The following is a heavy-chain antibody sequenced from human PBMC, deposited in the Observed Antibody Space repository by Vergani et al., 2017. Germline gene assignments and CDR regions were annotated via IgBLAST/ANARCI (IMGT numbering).Heavy chain of an antibody. V-gene: IGHV1-69*06. Sequence: QVQPVQSGAEVKKPGSSVKVSCKASGGTFSSYAISWVRQAPGQGLEWMGGIIPIFGTANYAQKFQGRVTITADKSTSTAYMELSSLRAEDTAVYYWARVDCSSTSCYDYYYYMDVWGKGTTVTVSS. CDR1: GGTFSSYA. D-gene: IGHD2-2*01. J-gene: IGHJ6*03. CDR2: IIPIFGTA. CDR3: ARVDCSSTSCYDYYYYMDV.